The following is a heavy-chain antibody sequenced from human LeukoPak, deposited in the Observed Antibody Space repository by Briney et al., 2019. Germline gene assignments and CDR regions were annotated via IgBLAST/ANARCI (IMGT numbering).Heavy chain of an antibody. Sequence: GGSLRLSCAASGFTFSSYAMSWVRQAPGKGLEWVGRIKSKTDGGTTDYAAPVKGRFTTSRDDSKNTLYLQMNSLKTEDTAVYYCTTGTTVTTRLWDYWGQGTLVTVSS. CDR1: GFTFSSYA. V-gene: IGHV3-15*01. CDR2: IKSKTDGGTT. CDR3: TTGTTVTTRLWDY. J-gene: IGHJ4*02. D-gene: IGHD4-17*01.